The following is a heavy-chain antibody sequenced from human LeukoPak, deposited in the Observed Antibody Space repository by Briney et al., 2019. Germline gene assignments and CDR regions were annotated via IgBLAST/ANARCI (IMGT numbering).Heavy chain of an antibody. D-gene: IGHD3-22*01. CDR2: IYSNGIT. CDR3: ARRAYFDSSGYSPTSGYFDL. J-gene: IGHJ2*01. V-gene: IGHV4-4*08. Sequence: SETLSVTCTVSGGSIFSYYWNWIRQSPGKGLEWLGYIYSNGITNYRHSLRSRGTISIATSKNHSSLRLASVTAADTAIYSCARRAYFDSSGYSPTSGYFDLWGRGTLVTVSS. CDR1: GGSIFSYY.